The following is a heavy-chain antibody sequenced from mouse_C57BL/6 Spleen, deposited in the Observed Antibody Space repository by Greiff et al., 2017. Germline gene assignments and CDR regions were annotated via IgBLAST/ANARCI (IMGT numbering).Heavy chain of an antibody. CDR1: GYAFSSYW. D-gene: IGHD1-1*01. Sequence: QVQLQQSGAELVKPGASVKISCKASGYAFSSYWMNWVKQRPGKGLEWIGQIYPGDGDTNYNGKFKGKATLTADKSSSTAYMQLSSLTSEDSAVYFCARSDWDYGSSYALAWFAYWGQGTLVTVSA. J-gene: IGHJ3*01. CDR2: IYPGDGDT. V-gene: IGHV1-80*01. CDR3: ARSDWDYGSSYALAWFAY.